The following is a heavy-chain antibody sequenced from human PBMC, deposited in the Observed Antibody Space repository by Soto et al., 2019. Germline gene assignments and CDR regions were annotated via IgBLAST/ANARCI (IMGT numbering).Heavy chain of an antibody. J-gene: IGHJ6*02. V-gene: IGHV3-48*02. CDR1: GFTFSSYS. D-gene: IGHD1-26*01. CDR3: ARDDYFRREQTYYDGMGG. CDR2: ISSSSSTI. Sequence: RRLSCAASGFTFSSYSMNWVRQAPGKGLEWVSYISSSSSTIYYADSVKGRFTISRDNAKNSLYLQMNSLRDEDTAVYYCARDDYFRREQTYYDGMGGWGQGTRVRFSS.